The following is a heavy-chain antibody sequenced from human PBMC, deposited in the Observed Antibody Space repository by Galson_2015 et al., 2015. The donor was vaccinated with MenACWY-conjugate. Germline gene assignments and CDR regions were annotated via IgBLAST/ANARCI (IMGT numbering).Heavy chain of an antibody. CDR1: GFPFNTYG. CDR3: ARVGGLCNATTCYEPWGGTDV. D-gene: IGHD2-2*01. V-gene: IGHV3-33*01. CDR2: IWYDGSNQ. J-gene: IGHJ6*02. Sequence: SLRLSCAASGFPFNTYGMHWLRQAPGKGLQWVAVIWYDGSNQYYADSVKSRFTISRDNFKSTLYLQMERLRGEDTAVYYCARVGGLCNATTCYEPWGGTDVWGQGTTVLVSS.